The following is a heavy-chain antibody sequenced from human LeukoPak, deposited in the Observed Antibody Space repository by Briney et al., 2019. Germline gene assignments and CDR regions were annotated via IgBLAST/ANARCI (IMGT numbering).Heavy chain of an antibody. CDR3: AGAKRKSMVRGVITEGNWFDP. CDR1: GYTFTSYG. CDR2: ISAYNGNT. J-gene: IGHJ5*02. V-gene: IGHV1-18*04. D-gene: IGHD3-10*01. Sequence: ASVKVSCKASGYTFTSYGISWVRQAPGQGLEWMGWISAYNGNTNYAQKLQGRVTMTTDTSTSTAYMELRSLRSDDTAVYYCAGAKRKSMVRGVITEGNWFDPWGQGTLVTVSS.